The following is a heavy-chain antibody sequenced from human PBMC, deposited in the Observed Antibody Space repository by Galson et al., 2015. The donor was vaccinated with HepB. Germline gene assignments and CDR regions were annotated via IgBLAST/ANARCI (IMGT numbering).Heavy chain of an antibody. CDR1: GFTFSSYG. J-gene: IGHJ4*02. D-gene: IGHD3-10*01. CDR3: AKGLLGPMGFGELLYEDGYGDRDY. CDR2: ISYDGSNK. Sequence: SLRLSCAASGFTFSSYGMHWVRQAPGKGLEWVAVISYDGSNKYYADSVKGRFTISRDNSKNTLYLQMNSLRAEDTAVYYCAKGLLGPMGFGELLYEDGYGDRDYWGQGTLVTVSS. V-gene: IGHV3-30*18.